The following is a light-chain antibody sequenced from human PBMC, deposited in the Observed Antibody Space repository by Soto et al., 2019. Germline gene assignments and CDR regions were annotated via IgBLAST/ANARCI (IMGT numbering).Light chain of an antibody. J-gene: IGLJ2*01. V-gene: IGLV2-14*01. CDR1: SSDVGGYNY. CDR2: EVS. CDR3: SSYTSSNTLI. Sequence: QSVLTQPASVSGSPGQSITISCTGTSSDVGGYNYVSWYQQHPGKAPKLMIYEVSNRPSGVSTRFSGSKSGNTASLTISGLQAVDEADYFCSSYTSSNTLIFGGGTKVTVL.